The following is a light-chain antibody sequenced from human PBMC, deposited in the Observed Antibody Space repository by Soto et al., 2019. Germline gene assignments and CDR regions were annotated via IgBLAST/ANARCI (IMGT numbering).Light chain of an antibody. CDR3: QQYNSYPLT. CDR1: QSIDRW. Sequence: DIQMTQSPSTLSASVGDRVTITCRASQSIDRWLAWYQQRPGRAPKLLIYDVANLETGVPSRFSGSGSETEFTLTISSLQPDDFAIYYCQQYNSYPLTFGGGTKEEIK. V-gene: IGKV1-5*01. J-gene: IGKJ4*01. CDR2: DVA.